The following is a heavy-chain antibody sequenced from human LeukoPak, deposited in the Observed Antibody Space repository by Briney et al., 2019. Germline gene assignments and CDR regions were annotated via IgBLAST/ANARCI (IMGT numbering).Heavy chain of an antibody. D-gene: IGHD2-21*02. V-gene: IGHV3-21*01. CDR1: GYTFSSYS. J-gene: IGHJ4*02. CDR2: ICSNSSYI. Sequence: PRGSLRLSSAAPGYTFSSYSMNWVRPAPGKGLEWVSPICSNSSYIYYADSVKGRYTMSRDNAKKSLYLQMYSLRAEDTAVYYCARDTYCGGDCYSDWGQGTLVTVSS. CDR3: ARDTYCGGDCYSD.